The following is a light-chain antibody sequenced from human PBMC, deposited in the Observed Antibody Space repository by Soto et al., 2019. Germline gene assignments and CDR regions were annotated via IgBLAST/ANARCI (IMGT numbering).Light chain of an antibody. CDR2: GTS. CDR3: QRQSSWPRT. Sequence: EIGMTQSPTTLSVSPGETATLSCRASQSVGTNLAWYQQKPGQAPRLLIHGTSTRATGIPARFSGSGSGTEFTLTISILQSEDFAVYYCQRQSSWPRTFGQGTKVDIK. CDR1: QSVGTN. V-gene: IGKV3-15*01. J-gene: IGKJ1*01.